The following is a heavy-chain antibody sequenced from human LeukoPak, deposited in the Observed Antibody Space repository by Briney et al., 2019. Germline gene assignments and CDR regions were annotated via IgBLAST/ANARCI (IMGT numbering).Heavy chain of an antibody. Sequence: GGSLRLSCSASGFTFRDYAMHWVRQAPGKGLEWLAVVIYDGSDKYYADSVKGRFTISRDNSKNTLFLQMNRLRTEDTGVYYCARNYDNSGYYYVGGESWGRGTLVTVSP. CDR2: VIYDGSDK. J-gene: IGHJ5*02. CDR1: GFTFRDYA. V-gene: IGHV3-30-3*01. CDR3: ARNYDNSGYYYVGGES. D-gene: IGHD3-22*01.